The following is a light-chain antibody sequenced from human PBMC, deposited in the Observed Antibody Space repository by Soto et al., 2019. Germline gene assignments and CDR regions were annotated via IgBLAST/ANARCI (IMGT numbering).Light chain of an antibody. CDR3: QQRSNWPRT. CDR2: EVS. Sequence: EIVLTQSPATLSLSPGERATLSCRASQSVSSYLAWYQQKPGQAPRLLMYEVSNRATGIPARFSGSGSGTDFTLTISSREPEDFAVYYCQQRSNWPRTFGQGTKVEIK. CDR1: QSVSSY. V-gene: IGKV3-11*01. J-gene: IGKJ1*01.